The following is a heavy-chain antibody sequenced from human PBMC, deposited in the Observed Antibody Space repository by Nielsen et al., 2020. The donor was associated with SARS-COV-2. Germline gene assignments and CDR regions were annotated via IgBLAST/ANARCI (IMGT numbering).Heavy chain of an antibody. Sequence: GGSLRLSCAASGFTFSSYGMHWVRQAPGKGLEWVAVIWYDGSNKYYADSVKGRFTISRDNSKNTLYLQMNSLRDEDTAVYYCARGAQRVTIDYWGQGTLVTVS. CDR3: ARGAQRVTIDY. D-gene: IGHD1-26*01. CDR2: IWYDGSNK. CDR1: GFTFSSYG. J-gene: IGHJ4*02. V-gene: IGHV3-33*01.